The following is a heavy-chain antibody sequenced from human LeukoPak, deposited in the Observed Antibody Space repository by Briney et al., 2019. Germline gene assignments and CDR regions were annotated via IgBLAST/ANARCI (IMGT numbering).Heavy chain of an antibody. CDR1: GGSISSGGYY. CDR3: ARGSYSGSFVDCFDP. Sequence: PSQTLSLTCTVSGGSISSGGYYWSWIRQPPGKGLEWIGYIYHSGSTYYNPSLKSRVTISVDRSKNQFSLKLSSVTAADTAVYYCARGSYSGSFVDCFDPWGQGTLVTVSS. D-gene: IGHD1-26*01. V-gene: IGHV4-30-2*01. J-gene: IGHJ5*02. CDR2: IYHSGST.